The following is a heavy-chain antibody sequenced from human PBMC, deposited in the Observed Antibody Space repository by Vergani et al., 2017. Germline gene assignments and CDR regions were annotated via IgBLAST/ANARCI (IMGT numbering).Heavy chain of an antibody. J-gene: IGHJ4*02. CDR2: INPNSGGT. CDR1: GYTFAGYN. CDR3: AREQWLPIDYFDY. Sequence: QVQLVQSGAEVKKPGASVKVSCKASGYTFAGYNIHWVRQAPGQGLEVMGWINPNSGGTNYAQKLQGRVTMTTDTSTSTAYMELRSLRSDDTAVYYCAREQWLPIDYFDYWGQGTLVTVSS. D-gene: IGHD6-19*01. V-gene: IGHV1-2*02.